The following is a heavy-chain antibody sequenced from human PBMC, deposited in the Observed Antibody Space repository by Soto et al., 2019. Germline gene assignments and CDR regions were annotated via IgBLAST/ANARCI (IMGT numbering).Heavy chain of an antibody. J-gene: IGHJ3*02. CDR3: AKNYYDSSGYYRVGRDAFDI. CDR2: ISGSGGST. V-gene: IGHV3-23*01. D-gene: IGHD3-22*01. Sequence: EVQLLESGGGLVQPGGSLRLSCAASGFTFSSYAMSWVRQAPGKGLEWVSAISGSGGSTYYADSVKGRFTISRDNSKNTLYLQMNSLRAEDTAVYYCAKNYYDSSGYYRVGRDAFDIWGQGTMVTVSS. CDR1: GFTFSSYA.